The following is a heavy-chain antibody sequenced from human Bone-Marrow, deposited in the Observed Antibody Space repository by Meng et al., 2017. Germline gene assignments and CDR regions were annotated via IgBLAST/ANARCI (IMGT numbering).Heavy chain of an antibody. V-gene: IGHV3-20*04. CDR1: GFTFDDYV. CDR3: ARDQGLVGDYEYYYYYGMDV. D-gene: IGHD4-17*01. CDR2: INWNGGST. J-gene: IGHJ6*02. Sequence: GESLKISCAASGFTFDDYVMSWVRQAPGKGLEWVSGINWNGGSTGYADSVKGRFTIPRDNAKNSLYLQMKSLRAEDTALYYCARDQGLVGDYEYYYYYGMDVWGQGTTVTVYS.